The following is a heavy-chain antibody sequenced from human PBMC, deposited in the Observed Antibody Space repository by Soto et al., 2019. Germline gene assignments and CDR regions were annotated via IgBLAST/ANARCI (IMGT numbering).Heavy chain of an antibody. D-gene: IGHD3-3*01. CDR3: AAGPSITIFGVVPVDYYYMDV. Sequence: GASVKVSCQASGFTFTSSAMQWVRQARGQRLEWIGWIVVGSGNTNYAQKFQERVTITRDMSTSTAYMELSSLRSEDTAVYYCAAGPSITIFGVVPVDYYYMDVWGKGTTVTVSS. J-gene: IGHJ6*03. V-gene: IGHV1-58*02. CDR2: IVVGSGNT. CDR1: GFTFTSSA.